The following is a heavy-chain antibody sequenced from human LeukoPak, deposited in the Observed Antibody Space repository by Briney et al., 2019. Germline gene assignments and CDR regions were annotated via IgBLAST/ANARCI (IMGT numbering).Heavy chain of an antibody. J-gene: IGHJ4*02. CDR1: GFTFKIYW. CDR2: MNQDGSEK. CDR3: ARDKSYGDSEDY. Sequence: QAGGSLRLSCAASGFTFKIYWMSWVRQAPGKGLEWVANMNQDGSEKYYVGSVKGRFTISRDNAKNSLYLQMNSLRDEDTAVYYCARDKSYGDSEDYWGQGTLVTVSS. D-gene: IGHD4-17*01. V-gene: IGHV3-7*05.